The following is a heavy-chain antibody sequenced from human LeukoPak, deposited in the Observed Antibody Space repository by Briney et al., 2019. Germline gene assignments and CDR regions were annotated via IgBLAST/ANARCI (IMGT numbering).Heavy chain of an antibody. CDR1: GFTFDDYA. V-gene: IGHV3-9*01. Sequence: GGSLRLSCVVSGFTFDDYAMHWVRQAPGKGLEWVSGIRWNSDYIAYADSVKGRFIISRDNARNSLYLQMNSLRAEDTALYYCTKEIDRRDGYWLDYWGQGTLVTVSS. CDR3: TKEIDRRDGYWLDY. J-gene: IGHJ4*02. CDR2: IRWNSDYI. D-gene: IGHD5-24*01.